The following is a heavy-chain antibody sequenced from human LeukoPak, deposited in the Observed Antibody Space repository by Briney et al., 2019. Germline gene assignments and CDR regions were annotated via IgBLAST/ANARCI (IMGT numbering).Heavy chain of an antibody. D-gene: IGHD6-13*01. J-gene: IGHJ6*02. CDR1: GGSFSGYY. Sequence: SETLSLTCAVYGGSFSGYYWSWIRQPPGKGLEWIGEINHSGSTNYNPSLKSRVTISVDTSKNQFSLKLSSVTAADTAVYYCARGRSSSWSHHYYYYGMDVWGQGTTVTVSS. CDR2: INHSGST. CDR3: ARGRSSSWSHHYYYYGMDV. V-gene: IGHV4-34*01.